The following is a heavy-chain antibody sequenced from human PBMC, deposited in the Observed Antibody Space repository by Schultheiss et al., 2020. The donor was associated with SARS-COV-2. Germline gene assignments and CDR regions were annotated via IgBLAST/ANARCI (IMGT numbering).Heavy chain of an antibody. V-gene: IGHV4-59*08. CDR2: IYYSGST. D-gene: IGHD7-27*01. Sequence: SETLSLTCTVSGGSISSYYWSWIRQPPGKGLEWIGYIYYSGSTYYNPSLKSRVTISVDTSKNQFSLKLSSVTAADTAVYYCARYDPNWGSSWFDPWGQGTLVTVSS. CDR1: GGSISSYY. CDR3: ARYDPNWGSSWFDP. J-gene: IGHJ5*02.